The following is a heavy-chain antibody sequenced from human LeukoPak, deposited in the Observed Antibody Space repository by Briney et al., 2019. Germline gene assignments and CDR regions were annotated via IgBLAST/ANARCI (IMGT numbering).Heavy chain of an antibody. CDR2: ISWNSGSI. V-gene: IGHV3-9*01. CDR1: GFTFDDYA. Sequence: GGSLRLSCAASGFTFDDYAMHWVRQAPGKGLEWVSGISWNSGSIGYADSVKGRFTISRDNAKNSLYLQMNSLRAEDTALYYCAKDADYYGSGSYYTPYFDYWGQGTLVTVSS. J-gene: IGHJ4*02. CDR3: AKDADYYGSGSYYTPYFDY. D-gene: IGHD3-10*01.